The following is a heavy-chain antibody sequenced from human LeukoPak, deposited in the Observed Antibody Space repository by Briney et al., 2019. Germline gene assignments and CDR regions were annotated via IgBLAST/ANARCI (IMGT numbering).Heavy chain of an antibody. V-gene: IGHV3-21*01. Sequence: GGSLRLSCAASGFTFSIYSVNWVRQAPGKGLEWVSSISSSSSYIYYADSMKGRFTIPRDNAKNSLYLQMNSLRTEDTAVYYCARGTLSRFDYWGQGTLVTVSS. CDR2: ISSSSSYI. J-gene: IGHJ4*02. CDR1: GFTFSIYS. CDR3: ARGTLSRFDY.